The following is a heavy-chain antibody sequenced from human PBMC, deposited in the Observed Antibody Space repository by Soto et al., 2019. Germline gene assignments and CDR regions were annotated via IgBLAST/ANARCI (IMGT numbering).Heavy chain of an antibody. V-gene: IGHV1-2*04. D-gene: IGHD3-3*01. CDR2: INPNSGGT. J-gene: IGHJ6*02. CDR1: GDTFTGFY. CDR3: ARVGRDDFWGGRSCMEV. Sequence: ASVKVSCKASGDTFTGFYMHWVRQAPGQGLEWMGWINPNSGGTNYAQKFQGWVTMTRDTSISTAYMELSRLRSDDTAVYYCARVGRDDFWGGRSCMEVRGHGNTGTASS.